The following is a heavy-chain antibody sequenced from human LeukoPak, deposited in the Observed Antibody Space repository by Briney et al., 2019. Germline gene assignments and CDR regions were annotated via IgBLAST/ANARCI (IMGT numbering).Heavy chain of an antibody. D-gene: IGHD2-2*02. Sequence: GGSLRLSCAASVFSFSTYAMTWVRQAPGKGLEWVSAVRGDGHNAYYADSVKGRFTISRDNSRSTLYLQMNSLRAEDTAVYYCAKNGGHALYDSWGQGTLVTVSS. V-gene: IGHV3-23*01. CDR2: VRGDGHNA. CDR3: AKNGGHALYDS. J-gene: IGHJ5*01. CDR1: VFSFSTYA.